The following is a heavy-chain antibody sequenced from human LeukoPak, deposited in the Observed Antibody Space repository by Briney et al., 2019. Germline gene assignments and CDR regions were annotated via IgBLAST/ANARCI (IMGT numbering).Heavy chain of an antibody. J-gene: IGHJ4*02. D-gene: IGHD3-10*01. Sequence: SETLSLTCTVSGGSIRSSSYYWGWIRQPPGKGLEWIGNIYYSGSTYYNPSLKSRVTISVDTSKNQFSLELSSVTAADTAVYYCARGGKSHYFDSGSHDYWGQGTLVTVSS. CDR3: ARGGKSHYFDSGSHDY. CDR1: GGSIRSSSYY. V-gene: IGHV4-39*07. CDR2: IYYSGST.